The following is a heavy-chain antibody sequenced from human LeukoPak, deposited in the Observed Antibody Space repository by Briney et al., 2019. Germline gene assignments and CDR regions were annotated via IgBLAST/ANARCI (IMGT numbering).Heavy chain of an antibody. Sequence: SETLSLTCTVSGGSISSYYWSWIRQPPGKGLEWIGYIYYSGSTNYNPSLKSRVTISVDTSKNQFSLKLSSVTAADTAVYYCARSVYCSGGSCHLGLAHFDYWGQGTLVTVSS. V-gene: IGHV4-59*12. CDR3: ARSVYCSGGSCHLGLAHFDY. CDR2: IYYSGST. CDR1: GGSISSYY. J-gene: IGHJ4*02. D-gene: IGHD2-15*01.